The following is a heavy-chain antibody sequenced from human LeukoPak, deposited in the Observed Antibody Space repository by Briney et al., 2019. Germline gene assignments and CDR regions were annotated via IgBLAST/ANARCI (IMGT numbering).Heavy chain of an antibody. CDR3: ARVQVTTPRDPLDAFDI. CDR2: IYYSGST. J-gene: IGHJ3*02. V-gene: IGHV4-59*01. Sequence: PSETLSLTYTVSGGSISSYYWSWIRQPPGKGLEWIGYIYYSGSTNYNPSLKSRVTISVDTSKNQFSLKLSSVTAADTAVYYCARVQVTTPRDPLDAFDIWGQGTMVTVSS. CDR1: GGSISSYY. D-gene: IGHD4-11*01.